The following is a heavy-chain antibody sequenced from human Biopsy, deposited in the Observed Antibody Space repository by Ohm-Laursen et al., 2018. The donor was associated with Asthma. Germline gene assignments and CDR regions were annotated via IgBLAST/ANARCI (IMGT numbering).Heavy chain of an antibody. Sequence: ASVKVSCKPSGYTFINYAIHWVRQAPGHSLEWMGWINAANGNTKYSQKFQGRLTISRDTSASTAYMDLSSLRSEDTAVYYFARTYFDFLTGQVHDAFAMWGQGTMVTVSS. CDR1: GYTFINYA. D-gene: IGHD3-9*01. CDR2: INAANGNT. V-gene: IGHV1-3*01. CDR3: ARTYFDFLTGQVHDAFAM. J-gene: IGHJ3*02.